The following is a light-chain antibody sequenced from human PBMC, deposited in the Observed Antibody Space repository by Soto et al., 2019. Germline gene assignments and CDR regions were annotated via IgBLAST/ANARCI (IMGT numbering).Light chain of an antibody. CDR3: QQYSTFPRT. Sequence: IQMPQSPSTLSASEGDRLGITCVASQSISKWLAWYQQKPGRAPNFLIYDASTLESGVPSRFSGSGSGTEFTLTITNLQPDDFATFYCQQYSTFPRTFGQGTMVDVK. CDR1: QSISKW. V-gene: IGKV1-5*01. CDR2: DAS. J-gene: IGKJ1*01.